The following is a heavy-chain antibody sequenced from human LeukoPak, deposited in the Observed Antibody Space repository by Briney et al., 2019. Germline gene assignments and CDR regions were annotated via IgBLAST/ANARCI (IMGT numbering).Heavy chain of an antibody. D-gene: IGHD3-3*01. V-gene: IGHV4-39*01. CDR3: AVGERAYDFWSGYYDY. CDR1: GGSISSSSYY. CDR2: IYYSGST. Sequence: PSETLSLTCTVSGGSISSSSYYWGWIRQPPGKGLEWIGSIYYSGSTYYNPSLKSRVTISVDTSKNQFSLKLSSVTAADTAVYYCAVGERAYDFWSGYYDYWGQGTLVTVSS. J-gene: IGHJ4*02.